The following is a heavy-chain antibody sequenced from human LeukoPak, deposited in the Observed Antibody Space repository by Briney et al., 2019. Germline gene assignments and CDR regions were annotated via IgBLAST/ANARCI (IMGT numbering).Heavy chain of an antibody. CDR2: ISSGGST. J-gene: IGHJ4*02. CDR1: GGSLSSYD. V-gene: IGHV4-59*01. CDR3: ARGDDCKSTLLDY. Sequence: SETLTLTCIVSGGSLSSYDWIWLRQPPGKELEWIGYISSGGSTNYNPSLKSRVTISIDTSKNQFYLKLTSATAADTAVYYCARGDDCKSTLLDYSGQGTLVTVSS. D-gene: IGHD2-21*01.